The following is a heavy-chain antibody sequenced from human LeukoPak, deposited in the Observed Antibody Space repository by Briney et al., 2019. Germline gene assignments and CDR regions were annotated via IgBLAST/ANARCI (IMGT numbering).Heavy chain of an antibody. D-gene: IGHD6-13*01. CDR3: ARAERYSSSWYIDYYYGMDV. Sequence: ISWVXQAPGQGLEXMGGIIPIFGTANYAQKFQGRVTITADESMSTAYMELSSLRSEDTAVYYCARAERYSSSWYIDYYYGMDVWGQGTTVTVSS. J-gene: IGHJ6*02. CDR2: IIPIFGTA. V-gene: IGHV1-69*01.